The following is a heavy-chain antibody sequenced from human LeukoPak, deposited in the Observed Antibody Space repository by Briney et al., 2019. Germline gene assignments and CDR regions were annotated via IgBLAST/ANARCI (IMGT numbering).Heavy chain of an antibody. CDR2: IRYDGSNK. Sequence: GGSLRLSCAASGFTFSSYGMHWVRQAPGKGLEWLAFIRYDGSNKYYADSVKGRFTISRDNSKNTLYLQMNSLRAEDTAVYYCARDCSGGSCYSPYFDYWGEGTLVTVSS. J-gene: IGHJ4*02. CDR1: GFTFSSYG. D-gene: IGHD2-15*01. CDR3: ARDCSGGSCYSPYFDY. V-gene: IGHV3-30*02.